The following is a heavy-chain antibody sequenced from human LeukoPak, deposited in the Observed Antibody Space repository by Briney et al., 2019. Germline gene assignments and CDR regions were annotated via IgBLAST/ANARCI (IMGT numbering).Heavy chain of an antibody. V-gene: IGHV3-11*01. Sequence: GGSLRPSCAASGFTLSDYFMSWIRQAPGKGLEWVSYISSSGNTKYYADSVKGRFTISRDNANYSLFLQMNSLRAEDTAVYYCARGDRDYIYDYWGQGTLVTVSS. D-gene: IGHD4-11*01. CDR1: GFTLSDYF. J-gene: IGHJ4*02. CDR2: ISSSGNTK. CDR3: ARGDRDYIYDY.